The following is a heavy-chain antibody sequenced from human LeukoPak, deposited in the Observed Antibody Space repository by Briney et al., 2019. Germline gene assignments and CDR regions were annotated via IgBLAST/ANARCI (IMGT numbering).Heavy chain of an antibody. J-gene: IGHJ6*02. V-gene: IGHV3-30-3*01. CDR3: AKAIWFGEFYGMDV. D-gene: IGHD3-10*01. CDR2: ISYDGSNK. CDR1: GFTFSSYA. Sequence: GGSLRLSCAASGFTFSSYAMHWVRQAPGKGLEWVAVISYDGSNKYYADSVKGRFTISRDNSKNTLYLQMNSLRAEDTAVYYCAKAIWFGEFYGMDVRGQGTTVTVSS.